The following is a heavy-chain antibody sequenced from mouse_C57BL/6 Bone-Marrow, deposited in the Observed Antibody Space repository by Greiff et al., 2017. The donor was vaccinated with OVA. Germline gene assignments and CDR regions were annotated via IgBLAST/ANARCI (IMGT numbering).Heavy chain of an antibody. D-gene: IGHD1-1*01. CDR1: GYTFTSYW. CDR3: ARGCTTVDAMDY. J-gene: IGHJ4*01. V-gene: IGHV1-64*01. CDR2: IHPNSGST. Sequence: QVQLQQPGAELVKPGASVKLSCKASGYTFTSYWMHWVKQRPGQGLEWIGMIHPNSGSTNYNEKFKSKATLTVDKSSSTAYMQLSSLTSEDSAVYYCARGCTTVDAMDYWGQGTSVTVSS.